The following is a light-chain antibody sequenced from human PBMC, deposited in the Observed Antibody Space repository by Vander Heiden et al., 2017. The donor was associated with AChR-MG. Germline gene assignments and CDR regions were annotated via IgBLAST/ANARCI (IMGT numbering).Light chain of an antibody. CDR2: KDS. V-gene: IGLV3-25*03. CDR1: ALPIQS. Sequence: SYELTHPPSVSVSSGQPARITSSAAALPIQSAYSYQQKPGQAPVMVIYKDSERPSGIPERFSGSSSGTTVTLTISGVQAEDEADDYCQSADSSSNYVVFGGGTKLTVL. J-gene: IGLJ2*01. CDR3: QSADSSSNYVV.